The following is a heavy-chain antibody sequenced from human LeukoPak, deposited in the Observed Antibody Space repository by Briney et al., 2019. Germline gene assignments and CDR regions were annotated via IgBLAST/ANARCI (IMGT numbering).Heavy chain of an antibody. D-gene: IGHD3-10*01. CDR2: IYHSGST. Sequence: PSQTLSLTCTVSGGSISSGGYYWSWIRQPPGKGLEWIGYIYHSGSTYYNPSLKSRVTISVDTSKNQFSLKLSSVTAADTAVYYCARVFKDYLVRGVINWFDPWGQGTLVTVSS. J-gene: IGHJ5*02. CDR1: GGSISSGGYY. V-gene: IGHV4-30-2*01. CDR3: ARVFKDYLVRGVINWFDP.